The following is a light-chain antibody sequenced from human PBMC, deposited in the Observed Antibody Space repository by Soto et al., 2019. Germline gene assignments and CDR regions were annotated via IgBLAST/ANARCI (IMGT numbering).Light chain of an antibody. CDR1: NIGSDS. Sequence: LTQPPSVSVAPGQTASITCGGDNIGSDSVHWYQQKPGQAPLLVVYDDSDRPSGIPERFSGFSYGNTATLTISRVEAGDEADYYCQVWDGSSDHYVFGTGTKVTVL. V-gene: IGLV3-21*02. CDR3: QVWDGSSDHYV. CDR2: DDS. J-gene: IGLJ1*01.